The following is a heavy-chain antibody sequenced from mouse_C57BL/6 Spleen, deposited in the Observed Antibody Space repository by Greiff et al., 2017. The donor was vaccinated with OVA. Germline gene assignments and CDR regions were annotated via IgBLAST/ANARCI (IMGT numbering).Heavy chain of an antibody. J-gene: IGHJ2*01. Sequence: QVQLQQPGAELVKPGASVKGGVKSSGYTFTSYWMHWVKQRPAQGLEWIGRIHPSDSDTHYNQKFKGKATLTVDKSSSTAYMQLSSLTSEDSAVYYCAIKTGTYGYWGQGTTLTVSS. CDR3: AIKTGTYGY. CDR2: IHPSDSDT. D-gene: IGHD4-1*01. CDR1: GYTFTSYW. V-gene: IGHV1-74*01.